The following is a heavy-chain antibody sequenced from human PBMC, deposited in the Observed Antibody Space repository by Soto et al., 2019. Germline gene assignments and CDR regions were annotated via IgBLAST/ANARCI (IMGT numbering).Heavy chain of an antibody. CDR3: ARGRPFYDFWSGYYRGGMDV. CDR2: INHSGST. J-gene: IGHJ6*02. V-gene: IGHV4-34*01. D-gene: IGHD3-3*01. Sequence: SETLSLTCAVYGGSFSGYYWSWIRQPPGKGLEWIGEINHSGSTNYNPSLKSRVTISVDTSKNQSSLKLSSVTAADTAVYYCARGRPFYDFWSGYYRGGMDVWGQGTTVTVSS. CDR1: GGSFSGYY.